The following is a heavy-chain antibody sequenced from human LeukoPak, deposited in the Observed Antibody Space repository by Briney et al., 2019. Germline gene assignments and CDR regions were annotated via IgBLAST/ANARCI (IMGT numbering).Heavy chain of an antibody. V-gene: IGHV3-7*01. Sequence: GSLRLSCAASGFTFTTYWLGWVRQPPGKGLEWAANIKQDGTEKYYVDSVKGRFTISRDNAKNSLYLQMNSLRAEDTAVYYCARDGFGVVIMDYWGQGTLVTVSS. D-gene: IGHD3-3*01. CDR1: GFTFTTYW. J-gene: IGHJ4*02. CDR3: ARDGFGVVIMDY. CDR2: IKQDGTEK.